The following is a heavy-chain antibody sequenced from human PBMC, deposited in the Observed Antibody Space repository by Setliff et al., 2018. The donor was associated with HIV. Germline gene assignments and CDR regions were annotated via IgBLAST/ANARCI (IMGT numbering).Heavy chain of an antibody. Sequence: GGFLRLSCAASGFSFSNYGMHWVRQAPGRGLEWVAVIWYDGSNKYYADSVKGRFTISRDNSKNTLYLQMNSLRAEDTAVYYCAKDRSNYYYYMDVWGKGTTVTVSS. CDR2: IWYDGSNK. J-gene: IGHJ6*03. CDR1: GFSFSNYG. CDR3: AKDRSNYYYYMDV. V-gene: IGHV3-33*06.